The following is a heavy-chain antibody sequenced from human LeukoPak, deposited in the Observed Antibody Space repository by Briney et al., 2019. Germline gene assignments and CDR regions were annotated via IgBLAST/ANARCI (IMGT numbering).Heavy chain of an antibody. Sequence: GASVKVSCKASGYTFTDYYMHWVRQAPGQGLEWMGWINPNSGGTNYAQKFLGRVTMTRDTSISTAYMELSRLRSDDTAVYYCARDRDNDAFVIWGQGTMVTVSS. J-gene: IGHJ3*02. CDR2: INPNSGGT. CDR3: ARDRDNDAFVI. CDR1: GYTFTDYY. D-gene: IGHD2-15*01. V-gene: IGHV1-2*02.